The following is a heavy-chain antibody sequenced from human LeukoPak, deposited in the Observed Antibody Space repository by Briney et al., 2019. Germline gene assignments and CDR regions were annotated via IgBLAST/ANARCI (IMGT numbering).Heavy chain of an antibody. CDR3: ARGLGSSNYHDHRFQP. CDR2: IMSTGSVT. J-gene: IGHJ5*02. V-gene: IGHV3-48*02. Sequence: PGGSLRLSCTASGFTFSGHSMNWVRQAPGKGLEWVSYIMSTGSVTSYVDSVQGRFTISRDNAKNSLYLQMNSLRDEDTAVYFCARGLGSSNYHDHRFQPWGRGTLVTVSS. D-gene: IGHD3-10*01. CDR1: GFTFSGHS.